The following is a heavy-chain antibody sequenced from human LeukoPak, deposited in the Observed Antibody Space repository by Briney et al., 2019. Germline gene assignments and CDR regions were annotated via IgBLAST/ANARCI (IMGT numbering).Heavy chain of an antibody. CDR3: ARGMYCDFWSGYYTHNWFDP. D-gene: IGHD3-3*01. J-gene: IGHJ5*02. Sequence: SETLPLTCTVSGGSISSYYWSWIRQPPGKGLEWIGYIYYSGSTNYNPSLKSRVTISVDTSKNQFSLKLSSVTAADTAVYYCARGMYCDFWSGYYTHNWFDPWGQATLVTVSS. V-gene: IGHV4-59*01. CDR1: GGSISSYY. CDR2: IYYSGST.